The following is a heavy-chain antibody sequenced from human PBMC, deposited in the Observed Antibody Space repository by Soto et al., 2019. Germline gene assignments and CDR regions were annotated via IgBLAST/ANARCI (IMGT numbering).Heavy chain of an antibody. D-gene: IGHD1-7*01. V-gene: IGHV4-31*03. CDR1: GDSISSGGYY. J-gene: IGHJ4*02. CDR3: ARDTANYGVDY. Sequence: SSETLSLTCTVSGDSISSGGYYWTWIRQHPGKGLEWIGYIYYSGSTYYNPSLKSRVTISVDRSKNQFSLKLNSVTAADTAVYYCARDTANYGVDYWGQGTLVTVSS. CDR2: IYYSGST.